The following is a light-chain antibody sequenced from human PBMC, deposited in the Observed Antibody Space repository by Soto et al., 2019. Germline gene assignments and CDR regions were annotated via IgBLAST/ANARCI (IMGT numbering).Light chain of an antibody. CDR2: EVR. CDR3: SSYTSSSSGV. CDR1: SSDVGGFNY. V-gene: IGLV2-14*01. J-gene: IGLJ1*01. Sequence: QSVLTQPASVSGSPGQSITISCTGTSSDVGGFNYVSWYQQHPGKTPKLLIYEVRNRPSGVSNRFSGSKSGNTASLTISGLQAEDEADYYCSSYTSSSSGVFXTGTKVTVL.